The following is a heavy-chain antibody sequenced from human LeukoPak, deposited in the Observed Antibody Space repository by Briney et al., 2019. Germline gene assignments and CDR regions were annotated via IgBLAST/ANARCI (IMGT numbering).Heavy chain of an antibody. V-gene: IGHV1-69*01. CDR3: WSSPTYYDFWSF. D-gene: IGHD3-3*01. CDR1: GGTFSSYA. Sequence: ASVKVSCKASGGTFSSYAISWVRQAPGQGLEWMGGIIPIFGTANYAQKFQGRVTITADESTSTAYMELSSLRSEDTAVYYCWSSPTYYDFWSFWGQGTLVTVSS. CDR2: IIPIFGTA. J-gene: IGHJ4*02.